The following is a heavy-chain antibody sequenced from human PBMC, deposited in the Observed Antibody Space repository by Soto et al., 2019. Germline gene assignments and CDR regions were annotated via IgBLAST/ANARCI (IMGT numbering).Heavy chain of an antibody. V-gene: IGHV3-23*01. CDR2: ISESGGNT. J-gene: IGHJ5*02. Sequence: EVQLLESGGGLAQPGGSLRLSCAASGFIFSNYGMSWVRQAPGKGLEWVSGISESGGNTYYAGSVKGRFTISRDNSRNTLYLQMTSLKVEDTAVYYCAKASRAEGVVAPWGQGTLVTVSS. D-gene: IGHD3-3*01. CDR3: AKASRAEGVVAP. CDR1: GFIFSNYG.